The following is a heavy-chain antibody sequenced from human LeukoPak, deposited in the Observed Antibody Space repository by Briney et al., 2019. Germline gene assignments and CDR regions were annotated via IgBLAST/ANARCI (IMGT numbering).Heavy chain of an antibody. CDR3: ARGEWSSSPFDY. J-gene: IGHJ4*02. CDR2: ISSSSSYI. CDR1: GFTFSNAW. V-gene: IGHV3-21*01. Sequence: KPGGSLRLSCAASGFTFSNAWMSWVRQAPGKGLEWVSSISSSSSYIYYADSLKGRFTISRDNAKNSLYLQMNSLRAEDTAVYYCARGEWSSSPFDYWGQGTLVTVSS. D-gene: IGHD6-6*01.